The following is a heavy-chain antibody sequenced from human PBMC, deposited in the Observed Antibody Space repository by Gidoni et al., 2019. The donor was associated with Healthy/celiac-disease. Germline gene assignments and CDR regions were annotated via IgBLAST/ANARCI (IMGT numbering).Heavy chain of an antibody. J-gene: IGHJ2*01. Sequence: EVQLVESGGGWVKPGGSLKLSCATAGSTFSSYWMSWVRQAPGKGPEWVANIKQDGSEKYYVDSVKGRFTISRDNAKNSLYLQMNSLRAEDTAVYYCARLGFDWYFDLWGRGTLVTVSS. CDR3: ARLGFDWYFDL. CDR1: GSTFSSYW. D-gene: IGHD1-26*01. CDR2: IKQDGSEK. V-gene: IGHV3-7*01.